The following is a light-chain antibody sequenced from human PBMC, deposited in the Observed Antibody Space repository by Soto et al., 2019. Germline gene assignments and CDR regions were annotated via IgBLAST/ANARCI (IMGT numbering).Light chain of an antibody. Sequence: QSALTQPASVSGSPGQSITISCTGTSSDVGGYNYVSWYQQHPGKAPKLMIYEVSNRPSGVSNSFSGSKSGNTASLTISGLQAEDEADYYCSSYTSSSTLVVFGGGTKVTVL. CDR3: SSYTSSSTLVV. J-gene: IGLJ2*01. V-gene: IGLV2-14*01. CDR1: SSDVGGYNY. CDR2: EVS.